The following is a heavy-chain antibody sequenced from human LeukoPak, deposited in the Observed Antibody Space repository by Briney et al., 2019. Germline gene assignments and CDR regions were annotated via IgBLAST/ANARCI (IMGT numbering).Heavy chain of an antibody. CDR3: ARYLLLWFGEPSTDAFDI. D-gene: IGHD3-10*01. CDR1: GGSISSSSYY. J-gene: IGHJ3*02. V-gene: IGHV4-39*07. CDR2: IYYSGST. Sequence: ASETLSLTCTVSGGSISSSSYYWGWIRQPPGKGLEWIGSIYYSGSTYYDPSLKSRVTISVDTSKNQFSLKLSSVTAADTAVYYCARYLLLWFGEPSTDAFDIWGQGTMVTVSS.